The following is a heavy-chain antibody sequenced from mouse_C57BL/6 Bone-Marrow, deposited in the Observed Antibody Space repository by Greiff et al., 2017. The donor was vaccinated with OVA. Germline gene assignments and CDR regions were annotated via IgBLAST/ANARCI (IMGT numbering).Heavy chain of an antibody. J-gene: IGHJ3*01. V-gene: IGHV1-50*01. CDR2: IDPSDSYT. Sequence: QVQLQQPGAELVKPGASVKLSCKASGYTFTSYWMQWVKQRPGQGLEWIGEIDPSDSYTNYNQKFKGKATLTVDTSSSTAYMQLSSLTSEDSAVYCGASAVFAYWGQGTLVTVSA. D-gene: IGHD6-1*01. CDR1: GYTFTSYW. CDR3: ASAVFAY.